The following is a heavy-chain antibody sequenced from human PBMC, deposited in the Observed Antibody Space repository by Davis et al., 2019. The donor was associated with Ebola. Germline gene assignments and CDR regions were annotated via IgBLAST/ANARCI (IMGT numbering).Heavy chain of an antibody. Sequence: GESLKISCAASGFTFSDYGMSWVRQAPGKGLEWVSGVTGSSDRYYADSVKGRFTISRDNAKNSLFLQMNSLRADDTAVYYCARDPLIIGDATTDSWGQGTLVTVSS. CDR1: GFTFSDYG. CDR3: ARDPLIIGDATTDS. CDR2: VTGSSDR. D-gene: IGHD2/OR15-2a*01. J-gene: IGHJ5*01. V-gene: IGHV3-69-1*01.